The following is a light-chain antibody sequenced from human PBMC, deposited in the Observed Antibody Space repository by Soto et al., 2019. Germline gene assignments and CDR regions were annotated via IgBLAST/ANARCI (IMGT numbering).Light chain of an antibody. V-gene: IGKV1-39*01. CDR1: RNISSD. Sequence: IQMTQSPYSLSASVGDRVTLRCRASRNISSDLNWYQQKPGKAPKLLIYRASTLQNGVPSRFSGAESATDFTLTISSLQPEDFATYSCQQSYSTLPYTFGQGTKVEIK. CDR2: RAS. CDR3: QQSYSTLPYT. J-gene: IGKJ2*01.